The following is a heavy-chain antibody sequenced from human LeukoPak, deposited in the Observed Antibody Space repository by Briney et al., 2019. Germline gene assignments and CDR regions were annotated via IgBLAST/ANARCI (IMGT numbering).Heavy chain of an antibody. D-gene: IGHD4-17*01. J-gene: IGHJ3*01. CDR1: GFTVSSNY. CDR3: ARAQTYGDYRLLLDY. CDR2: LNWDGGTT. V-gene: IGHV3-20*04. Sequence: PGGSLRLSCAASGFTVSSNYMSWVRQAPGKGLEWVSGLNWDGGTTGHADSVKGRFTISRDNAKNSLYLQMNSLRAEDTALYYCARAQTYGDYRLLLDYWGQGTMVTVSS.